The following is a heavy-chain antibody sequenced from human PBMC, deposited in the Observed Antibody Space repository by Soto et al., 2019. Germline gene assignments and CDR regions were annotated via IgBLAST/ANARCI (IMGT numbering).Heavy chain of an antibody. V-gene: IGHV4-31*03. CDR3: ARVYSHGKDVDY. CDR2: IYYSGST. Sequence: SETLSLTCTVSGGSISSGGYYWSWIRQHPGKGLEWIGYIYYSGSTYYNPSLKSRVTISVDTSKNQFSLKLSSVTAADTAVYYCARVYSHGKDVDYWGQGTLVTVSS. D-gene: IGHD5-18*01. CDR1: GGSISSGGYY. J-gene: IGHJ4*02.